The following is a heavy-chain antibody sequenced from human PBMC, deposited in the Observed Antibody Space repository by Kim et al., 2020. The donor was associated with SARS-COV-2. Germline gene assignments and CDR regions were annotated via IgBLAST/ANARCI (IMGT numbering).Heavy chain of an antibody. D-gene: IGHD3-9*01. CDR3: ARTLTGTTESFEY. Sequence: QYCVDSVRVRFTVSRDGANMYLQMNSLRAEDTAVYYCARTLTGTTESFEYWGRGTLVTVSS. V-gene: IGHV3-7*03. J-gene: IGHJ1*01. CDR2: Q.